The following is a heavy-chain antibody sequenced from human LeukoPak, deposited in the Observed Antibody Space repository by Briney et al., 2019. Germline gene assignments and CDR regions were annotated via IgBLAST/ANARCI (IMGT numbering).Heavy chain of an antibody. CDR2: ISAYNGNT. J-gene: IGHJ4*02. Sequence: ASVKVSYKASGYTFTSYGISWVRQAPGQGLEWMGWISAYNGNTNYAQKLQGRVTMTTDTSTSTAYMELRSLRSDDTAVYYCARDTYYDYVWGSYRYDYWGQGTLVTVSS. CDR1: GYTFTSYG. D-gene: IGHD3-16*02. CDR3: ARDTYYDYVWGSYRYDY. V-gene: IGHV1-18*01.